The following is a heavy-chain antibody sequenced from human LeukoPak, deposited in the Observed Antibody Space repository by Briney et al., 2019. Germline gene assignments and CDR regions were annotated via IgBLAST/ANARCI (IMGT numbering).Heavy chain of an antibody. V-gene: IGHV5-51*01. J-gene: IGHJ6*03. CDR3: ARHPHGGYCSGGSCFRTDYYYYMDV. Sequence: PGESLKISCKGSGYSFTSYWIGWVCQMPGKGLEWMGIIYPGDSDTRYSPSFQGQVTISADKSISTAYLQWSSLKASDTAMYYCARHPHGGYCSGGSCFRTDYYYYMDVWGKGTTVTVSS. D-gene: IGHD2-15*01. CDR1: GYSFTSYW. CDR2: IYPGDSDT.